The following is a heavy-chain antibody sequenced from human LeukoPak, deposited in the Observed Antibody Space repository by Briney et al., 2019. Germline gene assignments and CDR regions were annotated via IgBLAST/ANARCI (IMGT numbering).Heavy chain of an antibody. J-gene: IGHJ4*02. CDR3: VRGSGGDGYGYWGDY. Sequence: PGGSLRLSCAASGFTFSHYGMHWVRQAPGMGLEWVAVIWFGGRKIHYPDSVKGRFTISRDNSKNTLYLQMDNLRADDTAVYYCVRGSGGDGYGYWGDYWGQGTLVTVSP. CDR2: IWFGGRKI. CDR1: GFTFSHYG. D-gene: IGHD5-24*01. V-gene: IGHV3-33*01.